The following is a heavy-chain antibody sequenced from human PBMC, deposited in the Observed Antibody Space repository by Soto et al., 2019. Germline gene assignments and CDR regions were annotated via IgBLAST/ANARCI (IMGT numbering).Heavy chain of an antibody. CDR2: INAGNGKT. CDR3: ARPEITIFGVVTKDDAFDK. CDR1: GYTFSSYA. D-gene: IGHD3-3*01. Sequence: ASVKVSCKASGYTFSSYAMHWVRQAPGQRLEWMGWINAGNGKTKYSQKFQGRVTITRDTSASTAYMELSSLTSEDTAVYYFARPEITIFGVVTKDDAFDKWGQGTMVTVSS. V-gene: IGHV1-3*01. J-gene: IGHJ3*02.